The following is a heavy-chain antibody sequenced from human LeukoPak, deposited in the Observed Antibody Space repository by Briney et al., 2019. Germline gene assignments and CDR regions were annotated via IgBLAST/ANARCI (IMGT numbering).Heavy chain of an antibody. D-gene: IGHD3-10*01. CDR1: GGSISSYH. CDR2: RYHSGST. CDR3: ARDREYYGSGSSTKYYYYGMDV. Sequence: PSETLSLTCTVSGGSISSYHWSWIRQPPGKRLEWIGYRYHSGSTNYNPSLKSRVTISVDTSKNQFSLRLSSVTAADTAVYYCARDREYYGSGSSTKYYYYGMDVWGQGTTVTVSS. V-gene: IGHV4-59*12. J-gene: IGHJ6*02.